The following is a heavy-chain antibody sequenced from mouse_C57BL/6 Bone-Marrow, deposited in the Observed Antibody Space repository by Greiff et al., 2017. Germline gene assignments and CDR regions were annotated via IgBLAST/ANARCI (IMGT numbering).Heavy chain of an antibody. CDR3: ARQGNWVYAMDY. V-gene: IGHV5-12*01. CDR1: GFTFSDYY. Sequence: EVMLVESGGGLVQPGGSLKLSCAASGFTFSDYYMYWVRQTPEKRLEWVAYISNGGGSTYYPDTVKGRFPISRDNAKNTLYLQMSRLKSEDTAMYYCARQGNWVYAMDYWGQGTSVTDSS. J-gene: IGHJ4*01. D-gene: IGHD4-1*01. CDR2: ISNGGGST.